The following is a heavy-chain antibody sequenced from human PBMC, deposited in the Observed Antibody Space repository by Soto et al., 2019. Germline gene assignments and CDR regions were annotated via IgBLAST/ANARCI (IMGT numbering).Heavy chain of an antibody. CDR1: GFVFGGFG. J-gene: IGHJ4*02. D-gene: IGHD3-16*01. CDR2: ASYDGTYK. Sequence: ESGGGVVRPGKSLTVSCTGSGFVFGGFGMHWVRQTPGKGLEWLGMASYDGTYKYFADSVKGRFTISRDNGMNTVYLQMDNLSLEDTALYYCARGGDVLDYWGRGTLVTVSS. V-gene: IGHV3-30*03. CDR3: ARGGDVLDY.